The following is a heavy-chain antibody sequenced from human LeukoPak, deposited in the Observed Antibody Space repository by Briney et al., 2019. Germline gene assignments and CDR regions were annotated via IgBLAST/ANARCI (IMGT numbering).Heavy chain of an antibody. V-gene: IGHV3-74*01. J-gene: IGHJ4*02. CDR1: GFTFSSYW. D-gene: IGHD1-26*01. CDR3: ARGGREWELLSNFDY. Sequence: GGSLRLSCAASGFTFSSYWMHWVRQAPGKGLVWVSRINSDGSSTSYADSVKGRFTISRDNAKNTLYLQMNSLRAEDTAVYYCARGGREWELLSNFDYWGQGTLVTVSS. CDR2: INSDGSST.